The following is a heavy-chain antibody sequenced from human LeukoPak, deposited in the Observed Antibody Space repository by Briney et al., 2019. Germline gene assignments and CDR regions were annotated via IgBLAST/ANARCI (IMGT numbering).Heavy chain of an antibody. Sequence: GGSLRLSCAASGFTFSSYGMHWVRQAPGKGLEWVAVISYDGSNKYYADSVKGRFTISRDNSKNTLYLQMNSLRAEDTAVYCCAKDMGDSYGMDVWGQGTTVTVSS. V-gene: IGHV3-30*18. CDR2: ISYDGSNK. CDR1: GFTFSSYG. J-gene: IGHJ6*02. CDR3: AKDMGDSYGMDV. D-gene: IGHD1-26*01.